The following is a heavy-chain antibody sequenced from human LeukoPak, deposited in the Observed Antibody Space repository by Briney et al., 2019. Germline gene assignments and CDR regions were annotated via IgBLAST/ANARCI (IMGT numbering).Heavy chain of an antibody. CDR3: ARDYDSTSIGFSY. D-gene: IGHD3-22*01. J-gene: IGHJ4*02. Sequence: PGGSLRLSCAASGFTFSRYGVHWVRQAPGKGLEWVSYISSSGSTIYYADSVKGRFTISRDNAKNSLYLQMNSLRAEDTAVYYCARDYDSTSIGFSYWGQGTLVTVSS. CDR1: GFTFSRYG. CDR2: ISSSGSTI. V-gene: IGHV3-48*04.